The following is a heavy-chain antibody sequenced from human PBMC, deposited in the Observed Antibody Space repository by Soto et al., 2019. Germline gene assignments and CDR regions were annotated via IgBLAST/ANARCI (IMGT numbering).Heavy chain of an antibody. CDR1: GYSFTSYG. CDR3: ARPTYYYDSSGYFPWGFDY. J-gene: IGHJ4*02. CDR2: IYPGDSDT. D-gene: IGHD3-22*01. V-gene: IGHV5-51*01. Sequence: GESLKISWKGSGYSFTSYGIGWVRQMPGKGLEWMGIIYPGDSDTRYSPSFQGQVTISADKSISTAYLQWSSLKASDTAMYYCARPTYYYDSSGYFPWGFDYWGQGTLVTVSS.